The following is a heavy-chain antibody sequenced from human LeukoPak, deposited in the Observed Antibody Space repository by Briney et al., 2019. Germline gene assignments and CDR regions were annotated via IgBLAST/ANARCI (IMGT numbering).Heavy chain of an antibody. Sequence: RGSLRLSCGYSLFPPSVAAMGSGSQAPGKGLEWVSSIIGSGDRTYYTDSVKGRLTISRDNSKKTVYVTVNSLRADDPAVYYCARWVLGATKYSDLWGQGTLVTVSS. CDR2: IIGSGDRT. V-gene: IGHV3-23*01. D-gene: IGHD4/OR15-4a*01. CDR1: LFPPSVAA. J-gene: IGHJ4*02. CDR3: ARWVLGATKYSDL.